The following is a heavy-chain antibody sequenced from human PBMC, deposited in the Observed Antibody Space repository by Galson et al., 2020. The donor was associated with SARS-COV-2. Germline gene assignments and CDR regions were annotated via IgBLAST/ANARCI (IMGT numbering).Heavy chain of an antibody. V-gene: IGHV4-34*01. D-gene: IGHD6-6*01. CDR2: INHSGST. CDR3: AISYSSSSGLPDY. Sequence: LETLSLTCAVYGGSFSGYYWSWIRQPPGKGLEWIGEINHSGSTNYNPSLKSRVTISVDTSKNQFSLKLSSVTAADTAVYYCAISYSSSSGLPDYWGQGTLVTVSS. CDR1: GGSFSGYY. J-gene: IGHJ4*02.